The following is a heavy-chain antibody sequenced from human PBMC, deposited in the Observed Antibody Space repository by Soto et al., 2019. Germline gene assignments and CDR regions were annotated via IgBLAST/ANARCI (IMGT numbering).Heavy chain of an antibody. CDR3: ARDPSWNAPRVYAFDI. V-gene: IGHV1-18*01. CDR1: GFTFTSYG. CDR2: IAAYNGNT. Sequence: QVQLVQSGAEVKKPGASVRVSCKASGFTFTSYGISWVRQAPGQGLEWMGWIAAYNGNTDYAQKLQDRVTMTTDTATSPAYMELRSLRSDDTAVYYCARDPSWNAPRVYAFDIWGQGTMVTVSS. D-gene: IGHD1-1*01. J-gene: IGHJ3*02.